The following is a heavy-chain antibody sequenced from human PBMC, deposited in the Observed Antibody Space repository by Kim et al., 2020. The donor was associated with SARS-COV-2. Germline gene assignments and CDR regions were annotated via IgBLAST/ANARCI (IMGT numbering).Heavy chain of an antibody. J-gene: IGHJ6*01. CDR2: INHSGST. CDR3: ARRTTISHFYNYYYGMDV. Sequence: SETLSLTCAVYGGSFSGYYWSWIRQPPGKGLEWVGEINHSGSTNYNPSLKSRVTISVDTSKNQFSLMLSTVTAADAAAYYCARRTTISHFYNYYYGMDV. V-gene: IGHV4-34*01. CDR1: GGSFSGYY. D-gene: IGHD3-9*01.